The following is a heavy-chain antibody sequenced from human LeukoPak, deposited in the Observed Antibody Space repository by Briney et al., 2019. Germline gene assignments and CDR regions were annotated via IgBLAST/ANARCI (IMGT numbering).Heavy chain of an antibody. CDR2: IYYSGST. CDR1: GGSISSYY. Sequence: NPSETLSLTCTVSGGSISSYYWSWIRQPPGKGLEWIGYIYYSGSTNYNPSLKSRVTISVDTSKNQFSLKLSSVTAADTAVYYCARLILDKYYSNYFDYWGQGTLVTVSS. V-gene: IGHV4-59*08. J-gene: IGHJ4*02. D-gene: IGHD2/OR15-2a*01. CDR3: ARLILDKYYSNYFDY.